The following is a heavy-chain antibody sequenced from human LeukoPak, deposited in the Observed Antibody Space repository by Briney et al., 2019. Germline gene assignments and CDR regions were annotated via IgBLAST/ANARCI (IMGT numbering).Heavy chain of an antibody. J-gene: IGHJ3*02. CDR1: GFTFSSYE. Sequence: GGSLRLSCAASGFTFSSYEMNWVGQAPGKGLEWVSYISSGGSTVHYADSVKGRFTISRDNAKNSLYLQMNSLRAEDTAVYYCARVIIVGATGIWGQGTMVTVSS. V-gene: IGHV3-48*03. CDR2: ISSGGSTV. D-gene: IGHD1-26*01. CDR3: ARVIIVGATGI.